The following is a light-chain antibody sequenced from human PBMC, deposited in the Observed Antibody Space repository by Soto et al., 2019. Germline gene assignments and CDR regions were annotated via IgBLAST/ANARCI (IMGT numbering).Light chain of an antibody. Sequence: QSALTQPPSASGSPGQSVTISCTGTSSDVGGYNYVSWYQQHPGKAPKLMIYEVSKRPSGVPDRFSGSKSGNTASLTVSGLQPEDEADYYCSSYAGSNNLDVFGTGTKVTVL. CDR1: SSDVGGYNY. V-gene: IGLV2-8*01. CDR2: EVS. J-gene: IGLJ1*01. CDR3: SSYAGSNNLDV.